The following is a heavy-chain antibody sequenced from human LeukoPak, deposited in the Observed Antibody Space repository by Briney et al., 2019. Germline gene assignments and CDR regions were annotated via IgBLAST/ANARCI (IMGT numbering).Heavy chain of an antibody. CDR3: ARDFYYDTDGYYGLDY. V-gene: IGHV1-2*06. CDR2: INPNSGGT. J-gene: IGHJ4*02. D-gene: IGHD3-22*01. Sequence: ASVKVSCKASGYTFTSYYMHWVRQAPGQGLEWMGRINPNSGGTNYAQKFQGRVTLTRDTSISTGYMELTSLRSDDTAVYYCARDFYYDTDGYYGLDYWGQGTLVTV. CDR1: GYTFTSYY.